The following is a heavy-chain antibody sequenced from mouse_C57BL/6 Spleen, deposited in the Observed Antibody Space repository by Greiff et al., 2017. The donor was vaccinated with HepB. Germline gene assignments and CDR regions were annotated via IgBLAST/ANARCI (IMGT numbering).Heavy chain of an antibody. CDR1: GYTFTSYW. Sequence: VQLVESGAELVKPGASVKLSCKASGYTFTSYWMHWVKQRPGQGLEWIGMIHPNSGSTNYNEKFKSKATLTVDKSSSTAYMQLSSLTSEDSAVYYCASGSTVVEGFAYWGQGTLVTVSA. D-gene: IGHD1-1*01. CDR2: IHPNSGST. V-gene: IGHV1-64*01. CDR3: ASGSTVVEGFAY. J-gene: IGHJ3*01.